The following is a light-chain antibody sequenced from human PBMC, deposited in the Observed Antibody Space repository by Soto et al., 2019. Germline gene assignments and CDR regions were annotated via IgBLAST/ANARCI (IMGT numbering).Light chain of an antibody. CDR3: QHYYSYPYT. CDR1: HVVSNY. CDR2: AAS. V-gene: IGKV1-8*01. Sequence: AIRMTQSPSSLSASIGDRVTLTCRASHVVSNYLAWYQQKPGKAPKALIYAASFLQSGVPSRFSGSGSGTDFSITISFLQSEDFATYYCQHYYSYPYTFGQGTTLQMK. J-gene: IGKJ2*01.